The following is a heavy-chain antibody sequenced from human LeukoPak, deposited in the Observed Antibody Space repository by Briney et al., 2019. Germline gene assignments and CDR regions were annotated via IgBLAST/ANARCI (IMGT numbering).Heavy chain of an antibody. V-gene: IGHV3-30*02. CDR1: GFTFSSYG. D-gene: IGHD2-21*02. Sequence: GGSLRLSCAAPGFTFSSYGLHWVRQAPGKGLEWMTFIRYDGSYKYYADSVKGRFTISRDNSKNTLYLQMNSLRAEDTGVYFCAKDHGDYYSYYYGLDVWGQGTTVTVSS. CDR3: AKDHGDYYSYYYGLDV. J-gene: IGHJ6*02. CDR2: IRYDGSYK.